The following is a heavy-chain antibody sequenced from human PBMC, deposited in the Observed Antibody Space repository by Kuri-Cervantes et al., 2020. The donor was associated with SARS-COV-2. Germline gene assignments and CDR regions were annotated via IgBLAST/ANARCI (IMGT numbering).Heavy chain of an antibody. CDR1: GFTFSSYS. CDR2: ISSSSSTI. Sequence: GESLKISCAASGFTFSSYSMNWVRQAPGKGLEWVSYISSSSSTIYYADSVKGRFTISRDNAKNSLYLQMNSLRDEDTAVYYCASWRNFDYVDYANYYYYGMDGWGQGTTVTVSS. V-gene: IGHV3-48*02. CDR3: ASWRNFDYVDYANYYYYGMDG. D-gene: IGHD4-17*01. J-gene: IGHJ6*02.